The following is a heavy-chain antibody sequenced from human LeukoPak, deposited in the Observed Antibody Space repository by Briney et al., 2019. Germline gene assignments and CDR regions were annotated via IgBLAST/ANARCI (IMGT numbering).Heavy chain of an antibody. J-gene: IGHJ4*02. CDR2: IYSNGIT. CDR3: TRGGSGWFYFDY. V-gene: IGHV4-4*07. CDR1: GDSITSSY. D-gene: IGHD6-19*01. Sequence: LGTLSLTCTVSGDSITSSYWSWIRQPAGKELEWIGRIYSNGITNYNPSLKSRVTMSVDTPKNQFSLNLRCVTAADTAVYYCTRGGSGWFYFDYWGQGTLVTVSS.